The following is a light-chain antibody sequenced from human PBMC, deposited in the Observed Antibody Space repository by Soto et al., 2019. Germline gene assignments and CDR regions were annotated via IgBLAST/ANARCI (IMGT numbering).Light chain of an antibody. Sequence: IVLTQSPGTLSLSPGERATLSCRAGQSVSSNYLAWYQQKPGQAPRLLIYAASSRATSIPDRFSGSGSGTDFTLTIDGLEPEDFALYYCHQYNSWPPGTFGQGTKVDIK. V-gene: IGKV3-20*01. CDR3: HQYNSWPPGT. CDR1: QSVSSNY. CDR2: AAS. J-gene: IGKJ2*01.